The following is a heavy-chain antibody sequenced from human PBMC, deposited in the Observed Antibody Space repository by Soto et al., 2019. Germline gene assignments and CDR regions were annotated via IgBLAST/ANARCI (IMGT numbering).Heavy chain of an antibody. CDR3: TGDRNNRVWYKY. CDR1: GDPISRYH. CDR2: VHNSGST. Sequence: QVQLQESGPGLVKPSETLSLSCTVSGDPISRYHWGWIRQTPGKGLEWIGYVHNSGSTSYNPSLKSRVTISIDTSRKQFSLRLRSVTAADTAVYYCTGDRNNRVWYKYWGQGTLVTVSS. J-gene: IGHJ4*02. D-gene: IGHD6-19*01. V-gene: IGHV4-59*01.